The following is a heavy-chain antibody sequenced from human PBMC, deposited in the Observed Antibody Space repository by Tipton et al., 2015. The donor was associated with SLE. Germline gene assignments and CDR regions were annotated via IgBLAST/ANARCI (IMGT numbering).Heavy chain of an antibody. D-gene: IGHD3-3*01. J-gene: IGHJ4*02. CDR2: IYYSGST. CDR3: ARQNSDFWSGYFFDY. Sequence: TLSLTCAVSGGSISSNDYYWDWIRQPPGKGLEWIGSIYYSGSTYYNPSLKSRVTISVDTSKNQFSLNLSSVTAADTAVYYCARQNSDFWSGYFFDYWGQGTLVTVSS. CDR1: GGSISSNDYY. V-gene: IGHV4-39*01.